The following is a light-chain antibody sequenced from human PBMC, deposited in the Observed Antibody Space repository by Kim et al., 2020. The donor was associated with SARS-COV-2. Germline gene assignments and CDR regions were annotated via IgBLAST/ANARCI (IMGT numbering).Light chain of an antibody. Sequence: QSALTQPASVSGSPGQSITISCTGTSSDVGGYNYVSWYQHHPGKAPKLMIFDVSKRPSGVSNRFSGSKSGNTASLTNSGLQAEDEADYYCTSYTSSTTYFFGTGTKVTVL. CDR2: DVS. V-gene: IGLV2-14*03. CDR3: TSYTSSTTYF. J-gene: IGLJ1*01. CDR1: SSDVGGYNY.